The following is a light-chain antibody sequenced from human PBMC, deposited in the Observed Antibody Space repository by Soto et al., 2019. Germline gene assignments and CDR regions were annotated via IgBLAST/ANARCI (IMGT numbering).Light chain of an antibody. J-gene: IGKJ1*01. CDR2: EAS. Sequence: IQMTQSPNTLSVSVGDSVSITCRASENVNGHLAWDQQSPGKAPKLLIYEASILESGVPSRFSGSGYGTEFTLTINGLLPEDFVTYYCQQYNNWPSFGQGTKVDI. CDR3: QQYNNWPS. CDR1: ENVNGH. V-gene: IGKV1-5*03.